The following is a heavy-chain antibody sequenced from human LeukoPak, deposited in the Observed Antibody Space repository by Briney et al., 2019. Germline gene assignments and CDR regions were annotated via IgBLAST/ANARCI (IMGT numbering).Heavy chain of an antibody. CDR3: ARVCGDFWSGQCMDV. CDR1: GGSIRSYY. Sequence: SETLSLTCTVSGGSIRSYYWSWIRQPPGKGLEWIGYTYSSGSTNNSPSLKGRVTLSVDMSKNQFSLKMSSVTAADTAVYYCARVCGDFWSGQCMDVWGQGTTVTVSS. J-gene: IGHJ6*02. CDR2: TYSSGST. D-gene: IGHD3-3*01. V-gene: IGHV4-59*01.